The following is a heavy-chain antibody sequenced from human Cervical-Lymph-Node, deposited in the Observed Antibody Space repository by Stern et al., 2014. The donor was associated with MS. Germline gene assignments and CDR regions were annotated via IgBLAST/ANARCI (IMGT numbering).Heavy chain of an antibody. CDR1: GYAFVTYY. D-gene: IGHD5-24*01. Sequence: QVQLVQSGAEVKKPGASVKVSCKASGYAFVTYYIHWVRQAPGQGLEWMGLINPTDGKTTFAQKLQGRVNMTRDRSTDTVYMELSSLRPEDTATYYCARALYGYRRSPLGSNFWGQGTLVTVSS. J-gene: IGHJ4*02. V-gene: IGHV1-46*04. CDR3: ARALYGYRRSPLGSNF. CDR2: INPTDGKT.